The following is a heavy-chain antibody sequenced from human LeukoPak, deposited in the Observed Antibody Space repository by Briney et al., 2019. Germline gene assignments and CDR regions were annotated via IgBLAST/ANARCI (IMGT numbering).Heavy chain of an antibody. CDR1: GGSISRYY. D-gene: IGHD6-13*01. CDR2: IYYSGIT. V-gene: IGHV4-59*01. J-gene: IGHJ3*02. CDR3: ARGWGIAGDRIGPGAFDI. Sequence: KASETLSLTCTVSGGSISRYYWSWIRQPPGKGLEWIGSIYYSGITNYNPSLKSRVTMSVDTSKNQFSLKLSSVTGADTAVYYWARGWGIAGDRIGPGAFDIWGQGTMVTVSS.